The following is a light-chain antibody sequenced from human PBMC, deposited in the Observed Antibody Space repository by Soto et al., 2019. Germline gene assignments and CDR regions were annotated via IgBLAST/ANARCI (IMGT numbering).Light chain of an antibody. CDR3: QQYNNWPRT. V-gene: IGKV3-15*01. Sequence: EIVVTQSPATLSVSPGERATLSCRASQNVRSNLAWYQQIPGQAPRLLIFAVSTRATGIPARFSGSGSGTEFTLTISSLQSEDFAVYYCQQYNNWPRTFGQGTKVDIK. CDR2: AVS. CDR1: QNVRSN. J-gene: IGKJ1*01.